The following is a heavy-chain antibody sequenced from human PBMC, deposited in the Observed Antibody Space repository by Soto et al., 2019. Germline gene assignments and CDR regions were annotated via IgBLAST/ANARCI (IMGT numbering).Heavy chain of an antibody. D-gene: IGHD2-21*02. CDR2: INHSGST. CDR1: GGSFSGYY. CDR3: ARGKGHIVVVTATRFDY. Sequence: QVQLQQWGAGLLKPSETLSLTCAVYGGSFSGYYWSWIRQPPGKGLEWIGEINHSGSTNYNPSLKSLVTIAVDTSKNQFSLKLSSVTAADTAVYYCARGKGHIVVVTATRFDYWGQGTLVTVSS. J-gene: IGHJ4*02. V-gene: IGHV4-34*01.